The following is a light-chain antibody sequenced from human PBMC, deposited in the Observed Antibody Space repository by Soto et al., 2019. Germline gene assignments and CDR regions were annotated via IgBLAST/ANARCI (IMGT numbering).Light chain of an antibody. CDR1: QSVSSN. J-gene: IGKJ1*01. Sequence: EIVMTQSPATLSVSPRERATLSCRASQSVSSNLAWYQQKPGQAPRLLIYGASTRATGIPARFSGSGSGTEFTLTISSLQSEDFAVYYCQQYNNWQTFGQGTKVDIK. V-gene: IGKV3-15*01. CDR3: QQYNNWQT. CDR2: GAS.